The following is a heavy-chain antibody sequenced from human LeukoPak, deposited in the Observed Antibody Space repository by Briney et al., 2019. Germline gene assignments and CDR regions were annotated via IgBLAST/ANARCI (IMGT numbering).Heavy chain of an antibody. CDR1: GFTFSSYE. Sequence: GGSLRLSCAASGFTFSSYEMNWVRQAPGKGLEWVAVIWYDGSNKYYADSVKGRFTISRDNSKNTLYLQMNSLRAEDTAVYYCARDLTVRGGIDYWGQGTLVTVSS. D-gene: IGHD3-10*01. CDR2: IWYDGSNK. CDR3: ARDLTVRGGIDY. V-gene: IGHV3-33*08. J-gene: IGHJ4*02.